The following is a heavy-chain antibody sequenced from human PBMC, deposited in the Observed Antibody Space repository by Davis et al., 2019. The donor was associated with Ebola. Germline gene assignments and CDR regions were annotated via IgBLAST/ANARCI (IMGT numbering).Heavy chain of an antibody. CDR3: ARGYYYYGMDV. J-gene: IGHJ6*02. CDR2: VNYLGSA. V-gene: IGHV4-34*01. CDR1: GGSLSGYY. Sequence: MPSETLSLTCAVSGGSLSGYYWNWIRQTPGKGPEWIGEVNYLGSAKYNPSLKSRVTISVDTSKNQFSLKLSSVTAADTAVYYCARGYYYYGMDVWGQGTTVTVSS.